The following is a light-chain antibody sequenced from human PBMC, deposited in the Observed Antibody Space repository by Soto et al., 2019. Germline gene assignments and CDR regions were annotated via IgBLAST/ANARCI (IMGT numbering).Light chain of an antibody. Sequence: QSALTQPASVSGAPGQSITISCTGTSSDVGGYNYVSWYQQHPGKAPKLMIYDVSNRPSGVSNRFSGSKSGNTASLTISGLQAEDEADYYCSSYISSSTFYVFGTGTKLTVL. J-gene: IGLJ1*01. V-gene: IGLV2-14*01. CDR1: SSDVGGYNY. CDR3: SSYISSSTFYV. CDR2: DVS.